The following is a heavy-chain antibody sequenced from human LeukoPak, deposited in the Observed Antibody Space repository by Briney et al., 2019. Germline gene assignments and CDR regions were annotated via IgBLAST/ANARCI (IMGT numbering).Heavy chain of an antibody. V-gene: IGHV4-59*08. CDR3: ARRVHTRGLYDRGVFDI. CDR1: GGSISSSY. D-gene: IGHD2-8*01. J-gene: IGHJ3*02. Sequence: PSETLSLTCSVSGGSISSSYWSWIRQPPGRGLEWIGYSYYTGDSNYSPSLKSRVTISFATSKNQFSLRLRSVTATDTAVYYCARRVHTRGLYDRGVFDIWGQGTMVTVSS. CDR2: SYYTGDS.